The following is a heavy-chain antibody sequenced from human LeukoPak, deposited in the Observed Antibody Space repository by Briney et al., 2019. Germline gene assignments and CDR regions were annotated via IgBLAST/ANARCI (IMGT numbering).Heavy chain of an antibody. V-gene: IGHV4-59*08. CDR3: ARLYYDSSGYYPFDY. D-gene: IGHD3-22*01. Sequence: PSETLSLTCTVSGDSISSYYWSWIRQPPGKGLEWIGYIYYSGSTNYNPSLKSRVTISVDTSKNQFSLKLSSVTAADTAVYYCARLYYDSSGYYPFDYWGQGTLVTVSS. J-gene: IGHJ4*02. CDR1: GDSISSYY. CDR2: IYYSGST.